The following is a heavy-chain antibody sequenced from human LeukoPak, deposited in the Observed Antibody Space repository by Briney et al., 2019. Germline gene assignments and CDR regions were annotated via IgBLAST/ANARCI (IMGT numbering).Heavy chain of an antibody. Sequence: EASVKASCKASGYTFTSYYMHWVRQAPGQGLEWVGIINPSGGSTSYAQKFQGRVTMTRDMSTSTDYMELSSLRSEDTAVYYCARDNSVEDTAWWFDPWGQGTLVTVSS. D-gene: IGHD4-23*01. V-gene: IGHV1-46*01. CDR2: INPSGGST. CDR3: ARDNSVEDTAWWFDP. J-gene: IGHJ5*02. CDR1: GYTFTSYY.